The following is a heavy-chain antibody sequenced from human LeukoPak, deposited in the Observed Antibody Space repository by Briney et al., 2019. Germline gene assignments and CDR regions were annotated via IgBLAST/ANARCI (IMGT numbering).Heavy chain of an antibody. CDR1: GFTFSSYG. Sequence: GALRLSCAASGFTFSSYGMSWVRQAPGKGLEWVSSISGSSSYIHYSDSVKGRFTISRDNAKNSLYLQMNSLRAEDTAEYYCGXXLKTGYWAQYYYFDLWGRGTLVTVSS. D-gene: IGHD3-9*01. CDR2: ISGSSSYI. CDR3: GXXLKTGYWAQYYYFDL. J-gene: IGHJ2*01. V-gene: IGHV3-21*01.